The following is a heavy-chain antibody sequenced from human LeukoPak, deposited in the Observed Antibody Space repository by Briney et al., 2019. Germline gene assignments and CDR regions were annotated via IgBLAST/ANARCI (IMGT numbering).Heavy chain of an antibody. J-gene: IGHJ6*02. CDR1: GFTFSSHW. CDR3: ARAVSGYDYYYYYGMDV. V-gene: IGHV3-7*01. CDR2: IKQDGSEK. Sequence: GGSLRLSCAASGFTFSSHWMSWVRQAPGKGLEWVANIKQDGSEKYYVDSVKGRFTISRDNAKNSLYLQMNSLRAEDTAVYYCARAVSGYDYYYYYGMDVWGQGTTVTVSS. D-gene: IGHD5-12*01.